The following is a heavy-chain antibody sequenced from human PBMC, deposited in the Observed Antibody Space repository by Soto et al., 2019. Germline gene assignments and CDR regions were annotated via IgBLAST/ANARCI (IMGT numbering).Heavy chain of an antibody. CDR3: ASRDPGTSVDY. CDR2: IYRTGST. J-gene: IGHJ4*02. Sequence: PSETLSLTCAVSGGSFTSNNWWAWVRQPPGQGLEWIGEIYRTGSTNYNPSLKSRVTISLDKSENQFSLKVTSLTAADTAVYYCASRDPGTSVDYWGQGTLVTVSS. V-gene: IGHV4-4*02. D-gene: IGHD1-7*01. CDR1: GGSFTSNNW.